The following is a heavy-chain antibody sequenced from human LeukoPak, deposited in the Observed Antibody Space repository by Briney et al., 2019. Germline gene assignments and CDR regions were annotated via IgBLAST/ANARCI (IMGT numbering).Heavy chain of an antibody. CDR3: ARDLGIWYYYGSGTELRDY. J-gene: IGHJ4*02. Sequence: ASVKVSCKASGYTFTSYGISWVRQAPGQGLEWMGWINPNSGGTNYAQKFQGRVTMTRDTSISTAYMELSRLRSDDTAVYYCARDLGIWYYYGSGTELRDYWGQGTLVTVSS. D-gene: IGHD3-10*01. CDR2: INPNSGGT. CDR1: GYTFTSYG. V-gene: IGHV1-2*02.